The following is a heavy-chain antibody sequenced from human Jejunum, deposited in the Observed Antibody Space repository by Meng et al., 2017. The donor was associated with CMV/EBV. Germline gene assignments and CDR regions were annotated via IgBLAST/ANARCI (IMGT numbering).Heavy chain of an antibody. CDR3: ARGRVACSSTSCHRGGLDY. J-gene: IGHJ4*02. D-gene: IGHD2-2*02. V-gene: IGHV3-21*01. CDR2: ISAHSSNI. Sequence: NYILNWVRQAPGKGLEWVSSISAHSSNIYYADSVKGRFSISRDNAKNSLSLEMNSLRAEDTAVYYCARGRVACSSTSCHRGGLDYWGQGTRVTVSS. CDR1: NYI.